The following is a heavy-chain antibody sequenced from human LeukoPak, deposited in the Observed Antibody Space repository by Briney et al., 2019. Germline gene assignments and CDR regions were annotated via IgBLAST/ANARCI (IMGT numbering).Heavy chain of an antibody. CDR2: ISWNSGSI. J-gene: IGHJ6*02. V-gene: IGHV3-9*01. CDR1: GFTFDDYA. CDR3: AKKNYYYGMDV. Sequence: PGGSLRLSCAASGFTFDDYAMHWVRQAPGKGLEWVSGISWNSGSIGYADSVKGRLTISRDNAKNSLYLQMNSLRAEDTALYYCAKKNYYYGMDVWGQGTTVTVSS.